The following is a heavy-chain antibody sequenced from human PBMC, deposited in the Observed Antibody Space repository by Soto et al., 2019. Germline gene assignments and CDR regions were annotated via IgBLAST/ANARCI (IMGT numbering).Heavy chain of an antibody. CDR3: ARVDHRGYFAILTDY. V-gene: IGHV4-31*03. CDR2: IYDSVNT. J-gene: IGHJ4*02. CDR1: GDSLSSDGHY. Sequence: SETLSLTCTVSGDSLSSDGHYWSWIRQHPGKGLEWIGHIYDSVNTYYSPSLRSRVTISADMSKNQFSLNLRSVTAADTAVYYCARVDHRGYFAILTDYWGQGTLVTVSS. D-gene: IGHD3-9*01.